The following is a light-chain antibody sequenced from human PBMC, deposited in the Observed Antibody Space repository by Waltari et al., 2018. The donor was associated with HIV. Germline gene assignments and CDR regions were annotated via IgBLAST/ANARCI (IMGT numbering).Light chain of an antibody. CDR2: EVN. V-gene: IGLV2-8*01. J-gene: IGLJ2*01. CDR3: SSYAGSNNLV. Sequence: QSALTQPPSASGSPGQSVTISCTGTSRDVGGYSYVSWYQPHPGKAPKLRIYEVNKRPSGVPDRFSGSKSGNTASLTVSGLQAEDEADYYCSSYAGSNNLVFGGGTKLTVL. CDR1: SRDVGGYSY.